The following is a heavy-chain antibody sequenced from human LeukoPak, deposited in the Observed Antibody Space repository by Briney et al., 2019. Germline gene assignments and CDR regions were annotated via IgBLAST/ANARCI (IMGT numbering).Heavy chain of an antibody. J-gene: IGHJ4*02. CDR3: ATPAGYSSGWYGFRYYFDY. Sequence: GGSLRLSCAASGFTFSSYAMSWVRQAPGKGLEWVPAISGSGGSTYYADSVKGRFTISRDNSKNTLYLQMNSLRAEDTAVYYCATPAGYSSGWYGFRYYFDYWGQGTLVTVSS. V-gene: IGHV3-23*01. CDR1: GFTFSSYA. D-gene: IGHD6-19*01. CDR2: ISGSGGST.